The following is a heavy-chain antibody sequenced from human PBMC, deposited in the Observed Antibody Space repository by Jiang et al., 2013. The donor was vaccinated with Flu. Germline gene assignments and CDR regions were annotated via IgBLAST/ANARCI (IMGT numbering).Heavy chain of an antibody. V-gene: IGHV4-38-2*02. J-gene: IGHJ4*02. CDR1: GYSITSDYY. D-gene: IGHD1-26*01. Sequence: GSGLVKPSETLSLTCAVSGYSITSDYYWGWIRQPPGKGLEWIGSIYHGGTTYYNPSLKSRVTISLDTSKNQFSLKLSSVTAADTAVYYCARDPVVGRTGGHFDYWGQGTLVTVSS. CDR2: IYHGGTT. CDR3: ARDPVVGRTGGHFDY.